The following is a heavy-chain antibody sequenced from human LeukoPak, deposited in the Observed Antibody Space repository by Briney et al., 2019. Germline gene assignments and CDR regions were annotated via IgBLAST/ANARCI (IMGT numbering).Heavy chain of an antibody. V-gene: IGHV3-48*04. J-gene: IGHJ4*02. CDR3: ARAGGAFDH. D-gene: IGHD3-10*01. CDR1: GFTFSSYA. CDR2: ITSSGITI. Sequence: LPARSLRLAYAASGFTFSSYAMSWVRQAPGKGLEWVSYITSSGITIYYADSVKGRFTISRDNPKNSLYLQMKSLRAEDTAAYYCARAGGAFDHWGQGTLVTVSS.